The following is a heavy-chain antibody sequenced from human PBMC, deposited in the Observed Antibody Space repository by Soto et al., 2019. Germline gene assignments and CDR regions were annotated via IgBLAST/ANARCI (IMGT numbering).Heavy chain of an antibody. Sequence: EVQLVESGGGLVQPGGSLRVSCAASGFTVSSNYMSWVRQAPGKGLEWVSVISSGGSTYYADSVKGRFTISRDNSKNTLYLQMNSLRAEDTDVYYCARVSGSRWYVGWFDNWGKGTLVTVSS. CDR1: GFTVSSNY. V-gene: IGHV3-66*01. J-gene: IGHJ5*02. CDR3: ARVSGSRWYVGWFDN. CDR2: ISSGGST. D-gene: IGHD6-13*01.